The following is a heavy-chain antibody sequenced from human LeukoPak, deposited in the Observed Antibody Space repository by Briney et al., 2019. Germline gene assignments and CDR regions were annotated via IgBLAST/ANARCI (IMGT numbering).Heavy chain of an antibody. V-gene: IGHV3-23*01. CDR2: VSGSGAHT. D-gene: IGHD1-1*01. Sequence: PGGSLRLSCAASGFTFSSYAMTWVRQAPGKGLQWVSAVSGSGAHTYYADSVKGRFTISRDNSKNTVYLQMNSLRAEDTALYYCAKGRYDTDYWGQGTLVIVSS. CDR3: AKGRYDTDY. J-gene: IGHJ4*02. CDR1: GFTFSSYA.